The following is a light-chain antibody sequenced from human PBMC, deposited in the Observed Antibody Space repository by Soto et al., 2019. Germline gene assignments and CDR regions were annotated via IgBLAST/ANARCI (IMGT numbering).Light chain of an antibody. Sequence: QSALTQPASVSGSPGQSITISCTGTSSDVGGYNYVSWYQQHPGKAPKLMIYDVSNRPSGVSNRFSGSKSGNTASLTISGLQAEDDADYYCCSYTSRSTYVFGAGTKVTVL. J-gene: IGLJ1*01. V-gene: IGLV2-14*01. CDR2: DVS. CDR1: SSDVGGYNY. CDR3: CSYTSRSTYV.